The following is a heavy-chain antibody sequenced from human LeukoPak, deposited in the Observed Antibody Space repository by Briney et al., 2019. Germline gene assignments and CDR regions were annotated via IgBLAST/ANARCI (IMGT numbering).Heavy chain of an antibody. CDR2: IYYSGST. Sequence: PSETLSLTCTVSGGSISSYYWGWIRQPPGKGLEWIGSIYYSGSTYYNPSPKSRVTISVDTSKNQFSLKLSSVTAADTAVYYCARHRISAFDYWGQGTLVTVSS. J-gene: IGHJ4*02. CDR1: GGSISSYY. V-gene: IGHV4-39*01. CDR3: ARHRISAFDY.